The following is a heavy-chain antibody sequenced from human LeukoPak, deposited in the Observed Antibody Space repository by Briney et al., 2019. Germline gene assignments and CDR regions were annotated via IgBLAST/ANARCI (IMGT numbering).Heavy chain of an antibody. D-gene: IGHD2-15*01. V-gene: IGHV1-2*02. Sequence: GASVKVSCKASGYTFTGYYMHWVRQAPGQGLEWMGWINPNSGGTNYAQKLQGRVTMTTDTSTSTAYMELRSLRSDDTAVYYCAREGGGVVVVAAKAGNWFDPWGQGTLVTVSS. CDR2: INPNSGGT. J-gene: IGHJ5*02. CDR3: AREGGGVVVVAAKAGNWFDP. CDR1: GYTFTGYY.